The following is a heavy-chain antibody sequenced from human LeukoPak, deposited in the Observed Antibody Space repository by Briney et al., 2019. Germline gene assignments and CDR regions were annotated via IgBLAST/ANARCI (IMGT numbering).Heavy chain of an antibody. CDR2: ISSSGSTI. Sequence: GGSLRLSSAASGVSLYTHSTHWVRQAPGKGLERVSYISSSGSTIYYADAVEGRFTISRDNAKSLLYLQMNCLRAEDTAVYYCARDLKDYYDSSGYRYYYYYYGMDVWGQGTTVTVSS. CDR1: GVSLYTHS. CDR3: ARDLKDYYDSSGYRYYYYYYGMDV. V-gene: IGHV3-48*04. D-gene: IGHD3-22*01. J-gene: IGHJ6*02.